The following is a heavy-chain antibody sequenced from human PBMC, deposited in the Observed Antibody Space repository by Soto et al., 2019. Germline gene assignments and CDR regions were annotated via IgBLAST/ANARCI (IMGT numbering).Heavy chain of an antibody. V-gene: IGHV5-51*01. Sequence: RGAALMISWKGSGYSFTSYWIGWVRQMPGKGLAWLGIIYPGDSDTRNSPSFQGQVTISADKSISTAYLQWSSLKASDTAMYYCARGRSGSYSYYYGMDVWGQGTTVTVSS. D-gene: IGHD1-26*01. CDR1: GYSFTSYW. CDR2: IYPGDSDT. J-gene: IGHJ6*02. CDR3: ARGRSGSYSYYYGMDV.